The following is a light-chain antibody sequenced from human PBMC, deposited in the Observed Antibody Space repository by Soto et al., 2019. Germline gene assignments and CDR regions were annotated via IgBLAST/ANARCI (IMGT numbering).Light chain of an antibody. CDR1: QSVSSKY. CDR2: GTS. J-gene: IGKJ1*01. CDR3: QQYGSSPWT. V-gene: IGKV3-20*01. Sequence: EIVLTQSPGTLSLSPGERATLSCRASQSVSSKYLAWYQQKPGQAPRLLIYGTSNGTSGRATGIPDRFSGSGSGTDFALTISRLEPEDFAVYYCQQYGSSPWTFGQGTKVDIK.